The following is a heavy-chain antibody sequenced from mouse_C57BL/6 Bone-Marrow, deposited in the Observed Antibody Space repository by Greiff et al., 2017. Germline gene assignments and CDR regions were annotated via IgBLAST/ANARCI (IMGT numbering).Heavy chain of an antibody. V-gene: IGHV1-20*01. Sequence: EVQLQQSGPELVKPGDSVKISCKASGYSFTGYFMNWVMQSHGKSLEWIGRINPYNGDTFYNQKFKGKATLTVDKSSSTAHMALRSLTSEDSAVYYCAREGITTVVEGVYAMDYWGQGTSVTVSS. J-gene: IGHJ4*01. D-gene: IGHD1-1*01. CDR3: AREGITTVVEGVYAMDY. CDR2: INPYNGDT. CDR1: GYSFTGYF.